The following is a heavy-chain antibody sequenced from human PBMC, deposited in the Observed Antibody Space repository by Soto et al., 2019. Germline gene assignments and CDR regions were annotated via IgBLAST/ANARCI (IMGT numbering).Heavy chain of an antibody. V-gene: IGHV3-7*01. D-gene: IGHD6-13*01. CDR2: IKQDGSEK. Sequence: EVQLVESGGGLVQPGGYLSLSCAASGFTFSSYWMSWVRQAPGKGLAWVANIKQDGSEKYYVDSVKGRFTISSDNAKNARYLQMNSMGAEDTAVYYCARRVAAAGHNWFDPWVQGTVVTV. CDR3: ARRVAAAGHNWFDP. CDR1: GFTFSSYW. J-gene: IGHJ5*02.